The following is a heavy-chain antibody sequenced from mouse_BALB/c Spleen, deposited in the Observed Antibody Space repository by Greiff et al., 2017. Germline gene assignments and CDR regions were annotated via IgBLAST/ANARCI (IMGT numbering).Heavy chain of an antibody. CDR1: GYTFTSYW. D-gene: IGHD1-1*01. V-gene: IGHV1-69*02. CDR2: IDPSDSYT. J-gene: IGHJ2*01. Sequence: QVQLQQPGAELVKPGASVKLSCKASGYTFTSYWMHWVKQRPGQGLEWIGEIDPSDSYTNYNQKFKGKATLTVDKSSSTAYMQLSSLTSEDSAVYYCARYYYGSSYVRYFDYWGQGTTLTVSS. CDR3: ARYYYGSSYVRYFDY.